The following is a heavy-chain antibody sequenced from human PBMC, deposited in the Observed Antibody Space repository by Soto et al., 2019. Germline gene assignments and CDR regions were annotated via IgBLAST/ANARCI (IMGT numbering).Heavy chain of an antibody. J-gene: IGHJ4*02. Sequence: PSETLSLTCTVSGGSVSSGSYYWSWIRQPPGKGLEWIGYIYYSGSTNYNPSLKSRVTISVDTSKNQFSLKLSSVTAADTAVYYCARVPRLRLGELYPRGYWGQGTLVTVSS. CDR3: ARVPRLRLGELYPRGY. D-gene: IGHD3-16*01. V-gene: IGHV4-61*01. CDR2: IYYSGST. CDR1: GGSVSSGSYY.